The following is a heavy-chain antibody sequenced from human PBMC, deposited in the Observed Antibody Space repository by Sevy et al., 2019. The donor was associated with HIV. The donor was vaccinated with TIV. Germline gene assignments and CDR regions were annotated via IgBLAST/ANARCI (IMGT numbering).Heavy chain of an antibody. CDR3: VHPTMTYTSGWSWFDP. CDR1: GYSISRGYY. D-gene: IGHD6-19*01. V-gene: IGHV4-38-2*01. Sequence: SETLSLTCAVSGYSISRGYYWGWIRQPPGKGLEWICNIYRSGVTYYNPSLKSRVTISKDTSKNQFSLNLSSVTAADTAIYYCVHPTMTYTSGWSWFDPWGPGTLVTVSS. CDR2: IYRSGVT. J-gene: IGHJ5*02.